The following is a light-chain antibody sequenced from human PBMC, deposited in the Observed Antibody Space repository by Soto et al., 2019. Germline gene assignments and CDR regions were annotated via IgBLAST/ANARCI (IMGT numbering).Light chain of an antibody. Sequence: QAVVTQPPSASGTPGQRVTISCSGSSSNIGSNTVSWNQQLPGTAPKLLMYTNNQRPSGVPDRFSGSKSGTSASLAISGLQSEDEADYYCAAWDDSLHGPVFGGGTKLTVL. V-gene: IGLV1-44*01. CDR1: SSNIGSNT. CDR2: TNN. J-gene: IGLJ2*01. CDR3: AAWDDSLHGPV.